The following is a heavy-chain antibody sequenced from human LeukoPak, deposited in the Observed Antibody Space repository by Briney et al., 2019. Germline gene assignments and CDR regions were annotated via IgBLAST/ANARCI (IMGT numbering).Heavy chain of an antibody. Sequence: ASVKVSCKASGFSFSSHYAHWVRQAPGQGLELMGRIDPTGDRTVYAQKFQGRITMTRDMSTNTVYMELSSLRYADTGFYFCARDEGSQGIPTFIYDYWGQGSLVTVSS. CDR1: GFSFSSHY. CDR3: ARDEGSQGIPTFIYDY. D-gene: IGHD1-1*01. CDR2: IDPTGDRT. J-gene: IGHJ4*02. V-gene: IGHV1-46*01.